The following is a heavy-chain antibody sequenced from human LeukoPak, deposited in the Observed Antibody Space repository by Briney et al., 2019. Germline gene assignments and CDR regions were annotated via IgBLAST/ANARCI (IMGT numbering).Heavy chain of an antibody. Sequence: SETLSLTCTVSGGSISSGFYYWSWIRQPAGKGLEWIGRIYTSGSTNYNPSLNSRVTISVDKSKNQFSLKLSSVTAADTAVYYCARGGSGWWYYFDYWGQGTLVTVSS. V-gene: IGHV4-61*02. D-gene: IGHD6-19*01. CDR3: ARGGSGWWYYFDY. CDR2: IYTSGST. CDR1: GGSISSGFYY. J-gene: IGHJ4*02.